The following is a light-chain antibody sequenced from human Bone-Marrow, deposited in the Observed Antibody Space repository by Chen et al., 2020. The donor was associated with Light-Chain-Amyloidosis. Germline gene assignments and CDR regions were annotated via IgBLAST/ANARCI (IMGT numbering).Light chain of an antibody. CDR3: QVWDRSSDRPV. V-gene: IGLV3-21*02. Sequence: SYVLTQPSSVSVAPGQTARIACGGNNIGSPSVHWYQQTPGQAPLLVVYDDSARPSGIPERLSGSNSGNTATLTISRVEAGDEADYYCQVWDRSSDRPVFGGGTKLTVL. J-gene: IGLJ3*02. CDR1: NIGSPS. CDR2: DDS.